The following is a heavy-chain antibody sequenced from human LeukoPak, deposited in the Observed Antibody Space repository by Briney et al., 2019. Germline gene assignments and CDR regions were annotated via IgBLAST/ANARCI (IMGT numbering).Heavy chain of an antibody. J-gene: IGHJ6*03. CDR2: ISSSGSTV. CDR3: AREGSYYGSGSYSFYYNYYMDV. Sequence: GGSLRLSCAASGFTFSDYYMSWIRQAPGKGLEWVSYISSSGSTVYYADSVKGRFTISRDNAKNSLYLQMNSLRAEDTAVYYCAREGSYYGSGSYSFYYNYYMDVWGKGTTVTISS. CDR1: GFTFSDYY. D-gene: IGHD3-10*01. V-gene: IGHV3-11*01.